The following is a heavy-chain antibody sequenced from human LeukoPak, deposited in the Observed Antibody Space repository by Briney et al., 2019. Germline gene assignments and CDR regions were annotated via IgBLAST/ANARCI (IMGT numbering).Heavy chain of an antibody. CDR2: ISRSSGHT. Sequence: GGSLRLSCAASGLTFSDYYMSWIRQAPGKGLEWVSYISRSSGHTNYADSVKGRFTISRDNAKNSLYLQMNSLRAEDTAVYYCVKGVGATDYTMDVWGQGTRSPSP. D-gene: IGHD4-11*01. J-gene: IGHJ6*02. CDR3: VKGVGATDYTMDV. CDR1: GLTFSDYY. V-gene: IGHV3-11*05.